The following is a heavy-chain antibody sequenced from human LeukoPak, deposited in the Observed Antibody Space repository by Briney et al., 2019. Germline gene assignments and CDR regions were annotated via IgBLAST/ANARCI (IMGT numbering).Heavy chain of an antibody. CDR3: ARAALEFDNSGRGC. V-gene: IGHV3-30*03. Sequence: LSLTCAVYDGSFSGYYWTWVRQAPGTGLEWVAVISYDGSNKYYADSVKGRFTISRDNFKNTLYLQMDSLRAEDTAVYYCARAALEFDNSGRGCWGRGTLVTVSS. CDR1: DGSFSGYY. J-gene: IGHJ4*02. CDR2: ISYDGSNK. D-gene: IGHD3-22*01.